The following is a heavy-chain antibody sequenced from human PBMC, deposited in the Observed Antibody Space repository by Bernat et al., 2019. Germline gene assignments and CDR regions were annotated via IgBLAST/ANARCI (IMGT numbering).Heavy chain of an antibody. D-gene: IGHD6-6*01. CDR3: ARGSKSSSSRNWFDP. V-gene: IGHV3-7*01. CDR1: GLTVSGSW. CDR2: ISQDGSEK. J-gene: IGHJ5*02. Sequence: EVQLVESGGGLVQPGGSPRLSCAASGLTVSGSWMSWIRQAPGKGLEWVSTISQDGSEKFYAAPVQGRFTISRDNARNSVYLQMNSLRDDDTAVYYCARGSKSSSSRNWFDPWGQGTLVTVSS.